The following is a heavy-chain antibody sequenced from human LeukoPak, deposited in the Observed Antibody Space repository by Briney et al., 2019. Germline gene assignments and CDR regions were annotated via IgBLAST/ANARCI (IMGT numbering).Heavy chain of an antibody. J-gene: IGHJ6*02. CDR2: ISSSGGST. Sequence: GGSLRLSCAVSGITLSNYGMSWVRQAPGKGLEWVSAISSSGGSTYYADSVKGRFTISRDNSKNTLYLQMNSLRAEDTAVYYCAKDKVPYYYYGMDVWGQGTTVTVSS. CDR3: AKDKVPYYYYGMDV. D-gene: IGHD1-1*01. V-gene: IGHV3-23*01. CDR1: GITLSNYG.